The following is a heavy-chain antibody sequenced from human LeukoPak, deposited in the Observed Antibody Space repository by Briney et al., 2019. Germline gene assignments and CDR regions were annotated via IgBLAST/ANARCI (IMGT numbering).Heavy chain of an antibody. CDR3: VSSKGDYYYYMDV. CDR2: IIPMFGTA. Sequence: SVKVSSKASGGTFSSYAISWVRQAPGQGLEWMEGIIPMFGTANYAQKFQGRVTITTDESTSTAYMELSSLRSEDTAVYYCVSSKGDYYYYMDVWGKGTTVTVSS. CDR1: GGTFSSYA. V-gene: IGHV1-69*05. D-gene: IGHD2-2*01. J-gene: IGHJ6*03.